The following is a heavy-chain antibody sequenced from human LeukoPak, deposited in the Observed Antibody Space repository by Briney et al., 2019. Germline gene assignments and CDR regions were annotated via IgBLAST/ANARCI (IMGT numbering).Heavy chain of an antibody. CDR2: VSFDGDNK. D-gene: IGHD3/OR15-3a*01. CDR1: GFTFSSYA. V-gene: IGHV3-30-3*01. J-gene: IGHJ4*02. CDR3: ARDWTLNY. Sequence: GGSLRLSCAASGFTFSSYAMHWVRQAPGKGLEWVAVVSFDGDNKYYADSVKDRFTISRDNSQNTLYLQPNSLRAEDTAVYYCARDWTLNYWGQGTLVTVSS.